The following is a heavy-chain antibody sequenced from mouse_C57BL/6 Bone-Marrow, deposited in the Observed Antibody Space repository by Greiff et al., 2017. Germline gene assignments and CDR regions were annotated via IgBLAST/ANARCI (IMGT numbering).Heavy chain of an antibody. J-gene: IGHJ2*01. CDR2: IYPGGGYT. CDR1: GYTFTNYW. CDR3: ARSGGVLLRYYFDY. D-gene: IGHD1-1*01. Sequence: QVQLQQSGAELVRPGTSVKMSCKASGYTFTNYWIGWAKQRPGHGLEWIGDIYPGGGYTNYNEKFKGKATLTAEKSSSTAYMQFSSLTSEDSAIYYCARSGGVLLRYYFDYWGQGTTLTVSS. V-gene: IGHV1-63*01.